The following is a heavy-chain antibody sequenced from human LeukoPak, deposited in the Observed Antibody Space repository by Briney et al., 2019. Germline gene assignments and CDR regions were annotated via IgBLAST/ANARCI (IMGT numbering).Heavy chain of an antibody. V-gene: IGHV3-23*01. Sequence: PGGSLRLSCAASGFTFSSYAMSWVRQAPGKGLEWVSAISGSGGSTYYADSVKGRFTISRDNSKNTLYLQMNGLRAEDTAVYYCAKASVGYSYGGYYFDYWGQGTLVTVSS. CDR2: ISGSGGST. CDR3: AKASVGYSYGGYYFDY. J-gene: IGHJ4*02. CDR1: GFTFSSYA. D-gene: IGHD5-18*01.